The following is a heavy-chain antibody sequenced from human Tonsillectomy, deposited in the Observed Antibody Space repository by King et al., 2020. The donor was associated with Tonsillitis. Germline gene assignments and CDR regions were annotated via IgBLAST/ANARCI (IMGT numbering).Heavy chain of an antibody. CDR2: IYSGGST. D-gene: IGHD3-9*01. V-gene: IGHV3-66*01. Sequence: VQLVESGGGLVQPGGSLRLSCAASGFTVSSNYMSWVRQAPGKGLEWVSVIYSGGSTYYADSVKGRFTISRDNSKNTLYLQMNSLRAEDTAVYYCARDHGVPRGYFALFDPWGQGTLVTVSS. CDR3: ARDHGVPRGYFALFDP. J-gene: IGHJ5*02. CDR1: GFTVSSNY.